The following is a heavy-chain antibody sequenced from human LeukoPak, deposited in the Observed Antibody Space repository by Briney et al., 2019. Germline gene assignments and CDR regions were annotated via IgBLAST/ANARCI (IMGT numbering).Heavy chain of an antibody. CDR2: IKQDGSEK. V-gene: IGHV3-7*01. CDR3: ARVAADTEEYYFDY. D-gene: IGHD6-13*01. Sequence: PGGSLRLSCAASGFTFSSYWMSWVRQAPGKGLEWVANIKQDGSEKYYVDSVKGRFTISRDNAKNSLYLQMNSLRAEDTAVYYCARVAADTEEYYFDYWGQGTLVTVSS. CDR1: GFTFSSYW. J-gene: IGHJ4*02.